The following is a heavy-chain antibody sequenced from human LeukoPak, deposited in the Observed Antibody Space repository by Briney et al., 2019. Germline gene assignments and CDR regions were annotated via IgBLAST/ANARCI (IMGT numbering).Heavy chain of an antibody. V-gene: IGHV1-69*05. CDR2: IIPIFGTA. J-gene: IGHJ6*03. CDR1: GGTFSSYA. CDR3: ARARAAGSGLYYYYMDV. D-gene: IGHD6-13*01. Sequence: SVKVSCKASGGTFSSYAISWVRQAPGQGLEWMGGIIPIFGTANYAQKFQGRVTITTDESTSTAYMELSSLRSEDTAVYYCARARAAGSGLYYYYMDVWGKGTTVTVYS.